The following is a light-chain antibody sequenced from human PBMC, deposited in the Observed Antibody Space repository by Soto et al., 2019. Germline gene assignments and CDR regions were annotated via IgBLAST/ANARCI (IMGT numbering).Light chain of an antibody. Sequence: SVLTQSPGTLSLSPGERATLSCRASQAVTRNYLAWHQQKPGQTPRLLVYGASSRATGIPDRFSGSGSGTDFTLTISRLEPEDFAVYYCQQHGSSPITFGQGTRLEI. CDR2: GAS. CDR3: QQHGSSPIT. CDR1: QAVTRNY. J-gene: IGKJ5*01. V-gene: IGKV3-20*01.